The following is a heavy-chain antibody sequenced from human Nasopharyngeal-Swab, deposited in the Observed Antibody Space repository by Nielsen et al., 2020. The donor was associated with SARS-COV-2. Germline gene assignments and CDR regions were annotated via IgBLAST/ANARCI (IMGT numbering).Heavy chain of an antibody. Sequence: ASVKVSCKASGYTFTTYTIYWVRQAPGQRLEWMGWINAGNGNTKYSQQFQGRVTITRDTSASTAYMELSSLRFEDTAVYYCVREITAAGTIFDYWGQGTLVTVSS. CDR3: VREITAAGTIFDY. J-gene: IGHJ4*02. CDR2: INAGNGNT. D-gene: IGHD6-13*01. V-gene: IGHV1-3*01. CDR1: GYTFTTYT.